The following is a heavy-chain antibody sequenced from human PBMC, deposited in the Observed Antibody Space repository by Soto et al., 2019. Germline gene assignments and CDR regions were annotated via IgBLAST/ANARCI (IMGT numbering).Heavy chain of an antibody. CDR1: GFSFGPFA. CDR3: AKDVNSYVRSDYPLY. Sequence: GGSLRLSCAASGFSFGPFAMGWVRQSPGTGLEWVSAIDGSGATTYYADSVKGRFTISRDNAKDTLYLHMDSLRGEDTAIYYCAKDVNSYVRSDYPLYGGQGTQVPV. J-gene: IGHJ4*02. D-gene: IGHD3-16*01. V-gene: IGHV3-23*01. CDR2: IDGSGATT.